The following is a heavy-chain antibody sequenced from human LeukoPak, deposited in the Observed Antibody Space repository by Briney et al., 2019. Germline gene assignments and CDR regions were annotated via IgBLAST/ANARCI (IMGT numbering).Heavy chain of an antibody. J-gene: IGHJ4*02. Sequence: GGSLRLSCAASGFTFSSYSMNWARQAPGQGLEWVSGMSGSGGNTYYADSVRGRFTISRDNSKNTLFLQMNSLRAEDTAVYYCAGVSIGWYSFDYWGQGTLVTVSS. CDR2: MSGSGGNT. V-gene: IGHV3-23*01. CDR1: GFTFSSYS. D-gene: IGHD3-10*01. CDR3: AGVSIGWYSFDY.